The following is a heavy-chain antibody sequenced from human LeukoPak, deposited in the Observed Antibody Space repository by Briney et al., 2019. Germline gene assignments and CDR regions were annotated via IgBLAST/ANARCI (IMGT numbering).Heavy chain of an antibody. CDR1: GFTFSSYG. V-gene: IGHV3-30*18. D-gene: IGHD5-24*01. J-gene: IGHJ4*02. Sequence: GGSLRLSCAASGFTFSSYGMPWVRQAPGKGLEWVAVISYDGSNKYYADSVKGRFTISRDNSKNTLDLQMNSLRAEDTALYYCAKDFQVDGWHWFDCWGQGALVTVSS. CDR3: AKDFQVDGWHWFDC. CDR2: ISYDGSNK.